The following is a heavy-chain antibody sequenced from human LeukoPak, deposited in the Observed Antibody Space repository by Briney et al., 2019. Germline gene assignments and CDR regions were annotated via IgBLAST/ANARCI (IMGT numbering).Heavy chain of an antibody. CDR1: GDSISSGSYY. CDR2: IYTSGST. V-gene: IGHV4-61*02. CDR3: ANSIDFDYGDYYFDY. Sequence: PSETLSLPCTVSGDSISSGSYYWSWIWQPAGKGLEWIGRIYTSGSTNYNPSLKSRVTISLDTSKNQFSLKLSSVTAADTAVYYCANSIDFDYGDYYFDYWGQGALVTISS. D-gene: IGHD4-17*01. J-gene: IGHJ4*02.